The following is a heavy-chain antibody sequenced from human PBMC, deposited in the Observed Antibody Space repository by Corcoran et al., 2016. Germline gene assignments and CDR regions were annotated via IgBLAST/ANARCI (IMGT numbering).Heavy chain of an antibody. CDR2: ISYDGSDK. D-gene: IGHD1-26*01. J-gene: IGHJ4*02. CDR1: GFIFSSYG. CDR3: ARRAGIMRMGIDY. V-gene: IGHV3-30*03. Sequence: QVQLVESGGGVVQPGKSLRLSCVASGFIFSSYGMHWVRQAPGKGLEWVAVISYDGSDKYYADSVKGRFTISRHNSKNTMYLQMNSLSTEDTALYYCARRAGIMRMGIDYWGQGTLVTVSS.